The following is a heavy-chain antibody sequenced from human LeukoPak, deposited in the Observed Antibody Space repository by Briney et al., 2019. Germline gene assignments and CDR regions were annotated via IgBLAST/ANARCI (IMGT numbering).Heavy chain of an antibody. J-gene: IGHJ4*02. CDR3: ARTRVFWSGYYFDY. D-gene: IGHD3-3*01. Sequence: PSETLSLTCTVSGGSISSYYWSWIRQPPGKGLEWMGYIYYSGSTNYNPSLKSRVTISVDTSKNQFSLKLSSVTAADTAVYYCARTRVFWSGYYFDYWGQGTLVTVSS. CDR1: GGSISSYY. CDR2: IYYSGST. V-gene: IGHV4-59*01.